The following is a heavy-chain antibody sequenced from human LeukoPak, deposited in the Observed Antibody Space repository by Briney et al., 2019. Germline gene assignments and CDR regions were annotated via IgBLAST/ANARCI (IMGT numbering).Heavy chain of an antibody. D-gene: IGHD5-12*01. CDR1: GYSFTSYW. CDR3: ARRGGDSGYEDYFDY. V-gene: IGHV5-10-1*01. CDR2: IDPSDSYT. Sequence: PGESLKISCQGSGYSFTSYWISWVRQLPGKGLEWMGRIDPSDSYTNYSPSFQGHVTISADKSISTAYLQWSSLKASDTAMYYCARRGGDSGYEDYFDYWGQGTLVTVSS. J-gene: IGHJ4*02.